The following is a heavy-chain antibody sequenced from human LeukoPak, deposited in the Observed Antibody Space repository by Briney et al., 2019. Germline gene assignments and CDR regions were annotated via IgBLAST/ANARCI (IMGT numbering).Heavy chain of an antibody. J-gene: IGHJ4*02. CDR2: VSGRGGST. Sequence: PGGSLRLSCAASGFTFSSYAMSWVRQAPGKGLEWVSGVSGRGGSTYYTDSVKGRFTISRDNSNNTVYLQMNSLRADDTAVHYCAKAHDILTGYFDYWGQGTLVTVSS. CDR3: AKAHDILTGYFDY. V-gene: IGHV3-23*01. D-gene: IGHD3-9*01. CDR1: GFTFSSYA.